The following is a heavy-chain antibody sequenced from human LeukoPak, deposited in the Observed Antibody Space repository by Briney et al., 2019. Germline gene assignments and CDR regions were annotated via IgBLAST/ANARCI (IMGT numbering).Heavy chain of an antibody. V-gene: IGHV4-34*01. CDR3: ARHFLRYFDWFGAGDYFDY. CDR1: GGSFSGYY. J-gene: IGHJ4*02. D-gene: IGHD3-9*01. Sequence: SETLSLTCAVYGGSFSGYYWSWIRQPPGKGLEWIGEINHSGSTNYNPSLKGRVTISVDTSKNQFSLKLSSVTAADTAVYYCARHFLRYFDWFGAGDYFDYWGQGTLVTVSS. CDR2: INHSGST.